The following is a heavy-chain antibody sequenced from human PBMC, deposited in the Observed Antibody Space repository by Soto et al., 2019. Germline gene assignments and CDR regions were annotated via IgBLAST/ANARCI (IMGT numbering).Heavy chain of an antibody. D-gene: IGHD6-19*01. CDR3: AKAHSSGWSIPHALDI. CDR2: IRGSGDGT. J-gene: IGHJ3*02. V-gene: IGHV3-23*01. Sequence: EVQLLESGGGLVQPGGSLRLSCAASGFTFNSYAMSWVRQAPGKGLEWVSGIRGSGDGTYYADSVKGRFTISRDNSKNSLWPQMNSLRAEDTAIYYCAKAHSSGWSIPHALDIWGQGTLVTVSA. CDR1: GFTFNSYA.